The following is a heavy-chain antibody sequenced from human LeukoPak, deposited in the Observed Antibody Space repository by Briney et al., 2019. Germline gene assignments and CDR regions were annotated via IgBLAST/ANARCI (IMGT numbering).Heavy chain of an antibody. CDR2: ISSSSSYI. V-gene: IGHV3-21*01. J-gene: IGHJ4*02. CDR1: GFTFSSYS. Sequence: GGSLRLSCAASGFTFSSYSMNWVRQAPGKGLEWVSSISSSSSYIYYADSVKGRFTISRDNAKNSLYLQMNSLRAEDTAVYYCARDSSDGIAVASIVDYWGQGTLVTVSS. CDR3: ARDSSDGIAVASIVDY. D-gene: IGHD6-19*01.